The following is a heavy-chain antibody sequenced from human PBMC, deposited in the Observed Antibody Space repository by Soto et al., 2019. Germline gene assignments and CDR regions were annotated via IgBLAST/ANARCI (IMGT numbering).Heavy chain of an antibody. CDR2: FIPMFGTT. CDR3: ARVTLTVGDTPYTKHYYGMDV. J-gene: IGHJ6*02. V-gene: IGHV1-69*19. Sequence: QVQLVQSGAEVKKPGSSVKVSCKASGGTFSSYALNWVRQAPGQGLEWMGGFIPMFGTTNYAQNFQGRLTITADEYTDTAYMELSSLRSEDTAVYCCARVTLTVGDTPYTKHYYGMDVWGQGTTVTVSS. CDR1: GGTFSSYA. D-gene: IGHD1-26*01.